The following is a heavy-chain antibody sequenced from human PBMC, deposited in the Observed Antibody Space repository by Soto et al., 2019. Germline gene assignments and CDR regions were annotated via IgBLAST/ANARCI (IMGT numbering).Heavy chain of an antibody. Sequence: QVQMVQSGAEVKKPGSSARVSCKVSGGTFSRHSISWVRQAPGQGLEWMGGIIPIFDATQYAQKFQGRLTITADESTTTFQLPPRGLIPEDTAIYFCARDVPTVRGSWGQGPLVTVS. D-gene: IGHD2-15*01. J-gene: IGHJ4*02. CDR2: IIPIFDAT. CDR1: GGTFSRHS. V-gene: IGHV1-69*01. CDR3: ARDVPTVRGS.